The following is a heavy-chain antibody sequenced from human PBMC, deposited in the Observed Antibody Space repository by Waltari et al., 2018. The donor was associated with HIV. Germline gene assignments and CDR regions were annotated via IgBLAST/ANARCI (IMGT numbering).Heavy chain of an antibody. CDR1: DYTFTELT. Sequence: QVQLVQSGAEVKKPGASVKVSCKVSDYTFTELTIQWVRQAPGKGREWMGIFDPQHGETIYAEEFQCRVSMTGDTSANTASMELRSLRSGDTAVYYCATDAGDLRFGAFDVWGQGTVVTVSS. D-gene: IGHD3-10*01. V-gene: IGHV1-24*01. CDR3: ATDAGDLRFGAFDV. J-gene: IGHJ3*01. CDR2: FDPQHGET.